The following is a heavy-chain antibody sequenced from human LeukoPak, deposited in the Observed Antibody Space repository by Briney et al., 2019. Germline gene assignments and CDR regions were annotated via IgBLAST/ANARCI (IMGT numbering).Heavy chain of an antibody. CDR2: IIPIFGTA. Sequence: SVKVSCKASGGTFSSYAISWVRQAPGQGLEWMGGIIPIFGTANYAQKFQGRVTITADESTSTAYMELSSLRSDDTAVYYCASGDYYDSSGYLTHDAFDIWGQGTMVTVSS. CDR1: GGTFSSYA. J-gene: IGHJ3*02. V-gene: IGHV1-69*13. CDR3: ASGDYYDSSGYLTHDAFDI. D-gene: IGHD3-22*01.